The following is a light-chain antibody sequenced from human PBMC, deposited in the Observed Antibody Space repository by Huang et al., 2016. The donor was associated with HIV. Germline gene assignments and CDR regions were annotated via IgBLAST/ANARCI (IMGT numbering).Light chain of an antibody. V-gene: IGKV3-11*01. Sequence: EIVLTRSPATLSLSPGERATLSCRASQRITSYLAWYQQKPGQPPRLLISDASNRASGIPARFSGSGSGTDFTLTISRLEPEDFAVYYCQQRFNSLTFGQGTRLEIK. CDR1: QRITSY. CDR2: DAS. J-gene: IGKJ5*01. CDR3: QQRFNSLT.